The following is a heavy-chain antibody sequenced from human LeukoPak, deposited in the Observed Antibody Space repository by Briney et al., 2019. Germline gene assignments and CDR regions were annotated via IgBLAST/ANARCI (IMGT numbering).Heavy chain of an antibody. D-gene: IGHD3-9*01. CDR2: ISGSGGST. V-gene: IGHV3-23*01. CDR3: AKVGQNYDILTYYFDY. J-gene: IGHJ4*02. Sequence: GGSLRLSCAASGFTFSSYGMSWVRQAPGKGLEWVSAISGSGGSTYYADSVKGRFTISRDTSKNALYLQMNSLRVEDTAVYYCAKVGQNYDILTYYFDYWGQGTLVTVSS. CDR1: GFTFSSYG.